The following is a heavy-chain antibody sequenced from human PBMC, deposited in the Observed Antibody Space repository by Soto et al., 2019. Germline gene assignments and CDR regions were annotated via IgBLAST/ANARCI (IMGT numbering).Heavy chain of an antibody. Sequence: SETLSLTCTVSGDSLSSDDYYWSWIRQPPGKGLEWIWYISYRVDTYYSPSLKSRVTLSIDTSKNQFSLNVSSVTAADPAVYYCARVAGVAYCGGDCYHFDYWGQGTLVTVSS. CDR3: ARVAGVAYCGGDCYHFDY. D-gene: IGHD2-21*02. CDR2: ISYRVDT. V-gene: IGHV4-30-4*01. J-gene: IGHJ4*02. CDR1: GDSLSSDDYY.